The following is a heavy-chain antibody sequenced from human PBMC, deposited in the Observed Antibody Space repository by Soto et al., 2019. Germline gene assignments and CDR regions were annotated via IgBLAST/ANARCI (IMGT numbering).Heavy chain of an antibody. V-gene: IGHV4-59*08. D-gene: IGHD3-10*01. CDR1: GGSISSYY. Sequence: SETLSLTCTVSGGSISSYYWSWIRQPPGKGLEWIGYIYYSGSTYYNPSLKSRVTISVDTSKNQFSLKLSSVTAADTAVYYCARANVLPDYWGQGTLVTVSS. J-gene: IGHJ4*02. CDR3: ARANVLPDY. CDR2: IYYSGST.